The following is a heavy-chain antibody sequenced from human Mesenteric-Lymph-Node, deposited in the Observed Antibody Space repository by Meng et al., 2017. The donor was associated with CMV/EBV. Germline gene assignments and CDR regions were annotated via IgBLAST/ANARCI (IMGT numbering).Heavy chain of an antibody. V-gene: IGHV1-2*02. D-gene: IGHD3-22*01. CDR3: ARTSYYFDGSTYNPQYYFDL. CDR1: GYTFTGYY. CDR2: INPSSGGT. Sequence: ASVKVSCKASGYTFTGYYMHWVRQAPGQGLEWMGWINPSSGGTTFAQKFQGRVTMTRDTSISTAYMEVSRLRSDDTAVYYCARTSYYFDGSTYNPQYYFDLWGQGTQVTVSS. J-gene: IGHJ4*02.